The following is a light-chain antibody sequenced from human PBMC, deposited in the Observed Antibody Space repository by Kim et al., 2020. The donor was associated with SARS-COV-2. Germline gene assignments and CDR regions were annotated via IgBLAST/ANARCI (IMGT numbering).Light chain of an antibody. CDR2: RSN. J-gene: IGLJ3*02. Sequence: QRVPLSCPGTSPNIVVIFVYWYTQVPGRAPKVLIYRSNERPSGVPDRFSGSKSGTSASLAISGVRSEDEADYYCAAWDDNLSGRVFGGGTQLTVL. CDR1: SPNIVVIF. V-gene: IGLV1-47*01. CDR3: AAWDDNLSGRV.